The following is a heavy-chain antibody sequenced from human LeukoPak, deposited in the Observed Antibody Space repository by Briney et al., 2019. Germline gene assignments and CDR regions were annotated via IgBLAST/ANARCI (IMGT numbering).Heavy chain of an antibody. J-gene: IGHJ4*02. CDR3: ARRRYYYGSGSYYYYFDY. V-gene: IGHV4-34*01. CDR1: GGPFSGYY. CDR2: LNHSGST. Sequence: PSETLSLTCAGYGGPFSGYYWSWIRQPPGKGLEGIGELNHSGSTNYNPSLKSRVTISVDTSKNQFSLKLSSVTAADTAVYYCARRRYYYGSGSYYYYFDYWGQGTLVTVSS. D-gene: IGHD3-10*01.